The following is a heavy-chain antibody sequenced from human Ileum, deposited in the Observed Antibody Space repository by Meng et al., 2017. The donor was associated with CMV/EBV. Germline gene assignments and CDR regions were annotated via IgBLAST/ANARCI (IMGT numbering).Heavy chain of an antibody. CDR2: INPSGGST. J-gene: IGHJ1*01. Sequence: ASVKVSCKASGYTFTSCYMHWVRQAPGQGLEWMGIINPSGGSTSYAQKFQGRVTMTRDTSTSTVYMELSSLRSEDTAVYYCARTRTTQEGAEYFQHWGQGTLVTVSS. D-gene: IGHD2/OR15-2a*01. CDR3: ARTRTTQEGAEYFQH. CDR1: GYTFTSCY. V-gene: IGHV1-46*01.